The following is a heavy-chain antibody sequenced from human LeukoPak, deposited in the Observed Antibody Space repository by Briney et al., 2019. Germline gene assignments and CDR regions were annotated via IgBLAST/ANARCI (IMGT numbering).Heavy chain of an antibody. V-gene: IGHV4-34*01. CDR1: GFIFSTYT. CDR2: IDHSGNT. D-gene: IGHD3-16*02. CDR3: ARGLRLTQRLGDLSPYGFDY. Sequence: GSLRLSCAASGFIFSTYTMAWVRQSPGKGLEWIGEIDHSGNTKYNPSLKSRVTISLDTSKNEFFLKLSSVTAADTAVYYCARGLRLTQRLGDLSPYGFDYWGQGTLVPVSS. J-gene: IGHJ4*02.